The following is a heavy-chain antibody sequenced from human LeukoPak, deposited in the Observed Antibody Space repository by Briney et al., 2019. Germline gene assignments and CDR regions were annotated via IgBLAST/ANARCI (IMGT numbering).Heavy chain of an antibody. CDR3: AKDRLQSWSGYYFGVFDG. J-gene: IGHJ4*02. Sequence: PGGSLRLSCAASGFTFITSAMSWVRQAPGKGLEWVSGISDGGASTYDADPVKGRFTISRDNSKNTLSLQMNSLRVEDTAVYYCAKDRLQSWSGYYFGVFDGWGQGTLVTVSS. CDR2: ISDGGAST. D-gene: IGHD3-3*01. CDR1: GFTFITSA. V-gene: IGHV3-23*01.